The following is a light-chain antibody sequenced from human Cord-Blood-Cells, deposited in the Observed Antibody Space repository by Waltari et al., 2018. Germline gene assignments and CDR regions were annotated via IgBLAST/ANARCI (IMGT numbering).Light chain of an antibody. CDR2: DVS. V-gene: IGLV2-11*01. Sequence: QSALTQPRSVSGSPGQSVTISCTGTSSDVGGYNYVSWYQQHPGKAPKLMIYDVSKRTARVQDRFSGCKSGNTASLTIAGLQAGDEADYYCCSYSGSYTWVFGGGTKLTVL. J-gene: IGLJ3*02. CDR3: CSYSGSYTWV. CDR1: SSDVGGYNY.